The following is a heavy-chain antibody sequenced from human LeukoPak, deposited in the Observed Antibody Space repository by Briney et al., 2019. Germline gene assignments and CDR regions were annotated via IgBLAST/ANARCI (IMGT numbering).Heavy chain of an antibody. CDR2: IHESGGT. CDR1: GVSMSSNNW. CDR3: ARHEGFSQKD. V-gene: IGHV4-4*02. J-gene: IGHJ4*02. Sequence: PSGTLSLTCAVSGVSMSSNNWWSWVRQPPGKGLEWIGEIHESGGTNYNPSLKSRVTISVDKSKDQFSLKLSSVTAADTAVYYCARHEGFSQKDWGQGTQVTVS.